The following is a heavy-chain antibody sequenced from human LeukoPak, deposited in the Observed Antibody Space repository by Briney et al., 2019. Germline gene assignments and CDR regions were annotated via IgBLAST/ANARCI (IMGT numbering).Heavy chain of an antibody. CDR2: ISNNGGYT. D-gene: IGHD2-15*01. J-gene: IGHJ4*02. V-gene: IGHV3-23*01. CDR3: AKQLGYCSDGSCYFPY. CDR1: GFTFSSYA. Sequence: GGSLRLSCAASGFTFSSYAMSWVRQAPGKGLEWVSAISNNGGYTYYADSVQGRFTISRDDSKSTLCLQMNSLRAEDTAVYYCAKQLGYCSDGSCYFPYWGQGTLVTVSS.